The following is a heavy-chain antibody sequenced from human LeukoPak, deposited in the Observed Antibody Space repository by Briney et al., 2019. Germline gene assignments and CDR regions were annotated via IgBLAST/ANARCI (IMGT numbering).Heavy chain of an antibody. CDR2: ISSSSSYI. CDR3: ARDTTYSSSWYDY. D-gene: IGHD6-13*01. J-gene: IGHJ4*02. Sequence: PGGSLRLSCAASGFTFSGAWLHWVRQAPGKGLEWVSSISSSSSYIYYADSVKGRFTISRDNAKNSLYLQMNSLRAEDTAVYYCARDTTYSSSWYDYWGQGTLVTVSS. CDR1: GFTFSGAW. V-gene: IGHV3-21*01.